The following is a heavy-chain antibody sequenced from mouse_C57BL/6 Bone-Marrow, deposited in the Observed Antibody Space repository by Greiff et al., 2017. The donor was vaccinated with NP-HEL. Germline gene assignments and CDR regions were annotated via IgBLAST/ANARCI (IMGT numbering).Heavy chain of an antibody. CDR3: ARVRIYYEYEDY. CDR2: IYPGDGDT. J-gene: IGHJ2*01. V-gene: IGHV1-82*01. Sequence: VQLQQSGPELVKPGASVKISCKASGYAFSSSWMNWVKQRPGKGLEWIGRIYPGDGDTNYNGKFKGKATLTADKSSSTASMQLSSLTSEDSAVYFCARVRIYYEYEDYWGQGTTLTVSS. CDR1: GYAFSSSW. D-gene: IGHD2-4*01.